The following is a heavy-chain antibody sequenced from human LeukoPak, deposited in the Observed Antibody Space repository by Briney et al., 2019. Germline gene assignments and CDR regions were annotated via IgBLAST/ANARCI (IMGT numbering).Heavy chain of an antibody. CDR1: GGSISSYY. Sequence: PSETLSLTCTVSGGSISSYYWSWIRQPPGKGLEWIGYIYYSGSTNYNPSLKSRVTIPVDTSKNQFSLKLSSVTAADTAVYYCARLYDFWSGYYFDYWGQGTLVTVSS. V-gene: IGHV4-59*01. CDR3: ARLYDFWSGYYFDY. J-gene: IGHJ4*02. CDR2: IYYSGST. D-gene: IGHD3-3*01.